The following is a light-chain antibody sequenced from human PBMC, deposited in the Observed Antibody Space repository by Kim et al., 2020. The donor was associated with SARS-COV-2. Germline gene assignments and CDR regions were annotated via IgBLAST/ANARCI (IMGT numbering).Light chain of an antibody. Sequence: QSALTQPPSASGSPGQSVTISCTGTSSDVGGYNYVSWYQQHPDKAPKLMIYEVTKRPSGVPDRFSGSKSGSTASLTVSGLQAEDEADYYCSSYAGSNNYVFGTGTKVTVL. CDR1: SSDVGGYNY. CDR2: EVT. CDR3: SSYAGSNNYV. J-gene: IGLJ1*01. V-gene: IGLV2-8*01.